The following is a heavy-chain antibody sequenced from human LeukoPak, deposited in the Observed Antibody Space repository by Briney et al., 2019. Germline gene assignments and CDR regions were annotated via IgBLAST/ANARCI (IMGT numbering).Heavy chain of an antibody. J-gene: IGHJ6*03. CDR2: MFASGST. V-gene: IGHV4-61*02. CDR1: GDSISSGLYY. Sequence: SQTLSLTCTVSGDSISSGLYYWSWIRQPAGKGLEYMGRMFASGSTNYSPSLKSRVTISADMSGNQFSLTLTSVTAADTAVYYCARAFSIARRGFYYMDVWGTGTTVTVSS. CDR3: ARAFSIARRGFYYMDV. D-gene: IGHD2-21*01.